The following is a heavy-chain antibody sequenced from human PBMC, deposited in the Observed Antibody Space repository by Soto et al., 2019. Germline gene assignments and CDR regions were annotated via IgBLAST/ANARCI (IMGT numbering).Heavy chain of an antibody. CDR3: AREESSCYD. Sequence: QVQLVQSGAEVKKPGSSVKVSCKASGGTFSSYAIIWVRQAPGQGLEWMGGIIPIFGTANYARKFQGRVTITADESTSTAYMELSSLRAEDTAVYYCAREESSCYDWGQGTLVTVSS. D-gene: IGHD2-15*01. CDR1: GGTFSSYA. CDR2: IIPIFGTA. V-gene: IGHV1-69*01. J-gene: IGHJ4*02.